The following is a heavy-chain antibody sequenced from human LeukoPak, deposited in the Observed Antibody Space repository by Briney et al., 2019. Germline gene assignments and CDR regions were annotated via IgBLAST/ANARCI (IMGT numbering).Heavy chain of an antibody. CDR3: ARYCGGDSCPSY. CDR2: TYYRSKWHN. CDR1: GDSVSSKSAA. Sequence: SQTLSLTCAISGDSVSSKSAAWNWIRQSPSRGLEWLGRTYYRSKWHNDYAISVKSRITINPDTSKNQFSLQLKSVTPEDTAIYYCARYCGGDSCPSYWGQGTLVTVSS. V-gene: IGHV6-1*01. J-gene: IGHJ4*02. D-gene: IGHD2-21*01.